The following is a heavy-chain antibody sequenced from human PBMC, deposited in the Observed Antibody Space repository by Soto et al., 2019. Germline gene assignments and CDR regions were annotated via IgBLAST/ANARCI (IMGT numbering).Heavy chain of an antibody. J-gene: IGHJ4*02. V-gene: IGHV3-15*01. D-gene: IGHD2-8*01. Sequence: GGSLRLSCAASGFTFSNAWMSWVRQAPGKGLEWVGRIKSKTDGGTTDYAAPVKGRFTISRDESKNTLYLQMNSLKTEDTAVYCCTTVPTDRYCTNGVCYFDYWGQGTLVTVSS. CDR3: TTVPTDRYCTNGVCYFDY. CDR2: IKSKTDGGTT. CDR1: GFTFSNAW.